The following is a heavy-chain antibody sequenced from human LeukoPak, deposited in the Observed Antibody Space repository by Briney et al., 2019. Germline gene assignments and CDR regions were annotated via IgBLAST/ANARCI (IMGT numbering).Heavy chain of an antibody. CDR2: IYWDDDK. Sequence: SGPTLVKPTQTLTLTCTFSGFSLSTSGVGVGWIRQPPGKALEWLALIYWDDDKRYSPSLKSRLTIAKDTSKNQVVLTMTNMDPVDTATYYCAHSNGYGDYDGYYFDYWGQGTLVTVSS. CDR1: GFSLSTSGVG. V-gene: IGHV2-5*02. J-gene: IGHJ4*02. CDR3: AHSNGYGDYDGYYFDY. D-gene: IGHD4-17*01.